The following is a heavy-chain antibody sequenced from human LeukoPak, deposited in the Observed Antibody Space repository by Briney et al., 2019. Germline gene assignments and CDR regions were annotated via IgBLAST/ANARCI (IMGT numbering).Heavy chain of an antibody. CDR1: GFTFSSYG. CDR3: AKDASGTYPSDFDY. J-gene: IGHJ4*02. Sequence: GGSLRLSCAASGFTFSSYGLSWVRQAPGKGLEWVSAISYSGGSTYYADSVKGRFTISRDNSKNMLYLQMNSLRAEDTAVYYCAKDASGTYPSDFDYWGQGTLVTVSS. V-gene: IGHV3-23*01. D-gene: IGHD3-3*01. CDR2: ISYSGGST.